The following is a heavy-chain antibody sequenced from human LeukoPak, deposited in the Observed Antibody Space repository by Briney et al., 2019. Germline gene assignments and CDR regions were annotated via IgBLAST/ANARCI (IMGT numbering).Heavy chain of an antibody. CDR2: ISGSGGST. CDR3: VRAGSSSGYCDVFDI. J-gene: IGHJ3*02. D-gene: IGHD3-22*01. CDR1: GFTFSSYA. Sequence: PGGSLRLSCAASGFTFSSYAMSWVRQAPGKGLEWVSAISGSGGSTYYADSVKGRFTISRDNSKNTLYLQMNSLRAEDTAVYYCVRAGSSSGYCDVFDIWGQGTLVTVSS. V-gene: IGHV3-23*01.